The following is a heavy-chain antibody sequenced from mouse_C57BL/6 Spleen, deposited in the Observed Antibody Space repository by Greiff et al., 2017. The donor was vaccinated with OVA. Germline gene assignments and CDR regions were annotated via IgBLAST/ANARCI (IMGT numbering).Heavy chain of an antibody. J-gene: IGHJ4*01. V-gene: IGHV1-82*01. Sequence: QVQLKESGPELVKPGASVKISCKASGYAFSSSWMNWVKQRPGKGLEWIGRIYPGDGDTNYNGKFKGKATLTADKSSSTAYMQLSSLTSEDSAVYFCARSGLRPPYAMDYWGQGTSVTVSA. D-gene: IGHD1-2*01. CDR3: ARSGLRPPYAMDY. CDR2: IYPGDGDT. CDR1: GYAFSSSW.